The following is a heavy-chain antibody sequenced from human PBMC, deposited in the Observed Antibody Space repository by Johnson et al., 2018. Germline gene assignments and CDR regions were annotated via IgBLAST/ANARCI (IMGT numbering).Heavy chain of an antibody. Sequence: QVQLVQSGGGVVQPGRSLRLSCAASGFTFSSYGMHWVRQAPGKGLEWVAVISYDGSNKYYADSVKGRFTISRDNSKNTLYLQMKSLRAEDTAVYYCASEMGIIRANYYYYGMDVWGQGTTVTVSS. J-gene: IGHJ6*02. V-gene: IGHV3-30*03. D-gene: IGHD3-3*01. CDR1: GFTFSSYG. CDR2: ISYDGSNK. CDR3: ASEMGIIRANYYYYGMDV.